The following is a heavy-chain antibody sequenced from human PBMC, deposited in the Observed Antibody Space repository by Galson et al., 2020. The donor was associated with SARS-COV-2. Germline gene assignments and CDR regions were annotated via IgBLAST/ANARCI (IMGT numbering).Heavy chain of an antibody. J-gene: IGHJ2*01. V-gene: IGHV4-38-2*02. CDR1: GYSLSTTTY. Sequence: SETLSLTCTVSGYSLSTTTYWGWVRQPPGRGQEWIGSVYPSGTTYYNPSLKSRVTISVDTSKNQFSLRLDSVTAADTALYYCARQGVNMIVLVTVPGWYFDLWGRGTLVTVSA. CDR3: ARQGVNMIVLVTVPGWYFDL. CDR2: VYPSGTT. D-gene: IGHD3-22*01.